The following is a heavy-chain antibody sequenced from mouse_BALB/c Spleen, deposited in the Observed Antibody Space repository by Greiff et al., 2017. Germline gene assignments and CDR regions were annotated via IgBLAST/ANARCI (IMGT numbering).Heavy chain of an antibody. CDR1: GYSLNSDYS. CDR3: ARSGNYYGSSYAMDY. CDR2: ISYSGST. J-gene: IGHJ4*01. D-gene: IGHD1-1*01. V-gene: IGHV3-2*02. Sequence: VQLKESGPGLVEPSQSLSLTRTVTGYSLNSDYSWNWIRQFPGNKLEWMGYISYSGSTSYNPSLKSRISITRDPSKNQFFLQLNSVTTEDTATYYCARSGNYYGSSYAMDYWGQGTSVTVSS.